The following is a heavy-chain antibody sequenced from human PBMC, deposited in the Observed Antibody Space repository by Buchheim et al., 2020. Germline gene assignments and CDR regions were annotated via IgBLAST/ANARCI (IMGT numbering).Heavy chain of an antibody. J-gene: IGHJ3*02. CDR1: GFSFSNYG. V-gene: IGHV3-30*18. Sequence: QVQLVESGGGVVQSGRSLRLSCAASGFSFSNYGMHWVRQAPGKGLERVAVISYDGSNEYYADSMKGRFTIYRDNSKNTLFLQMASLRVEDTAIYNCAKVRDVGWYGDAFDIWGQGT. D-gene: IGHD6-19*01. CDR3: AKVRDVGWYGDAFDI. CDR2: ISYDGSNE.